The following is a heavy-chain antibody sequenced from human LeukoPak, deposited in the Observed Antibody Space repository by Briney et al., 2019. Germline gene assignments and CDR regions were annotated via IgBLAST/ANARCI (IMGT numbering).Heavy chain of an antibody. CDR2: IRYDGSNK. Sequence: GGSLRLSCAASGFTFSSYGMHWVRQAPGKGLEWVAFIRYDGSNKYYADSVKGRFTISRDNSKNTLYLQMNSLRAEDTAVYYCAKGLWGFLEWLFDYWGQGTLVTVSS. V-gene: IGHV3-30*02. CDR3: AKGLWGFLEWLFDY. D-gene: IGHD3-3*01. CDR1: GFTFSSYG. J-gene: IGHJ4*02.